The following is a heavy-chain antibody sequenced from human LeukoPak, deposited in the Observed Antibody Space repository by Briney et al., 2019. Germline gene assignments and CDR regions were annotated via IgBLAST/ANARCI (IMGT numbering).Heavy chain of an antibody. CDR3: ARGGWFGDPYAFDI. CDR2: IYSGGST. D-gene: IGHD3-10*01. J-gene: IGHJ3*02. CDR1: GFTVSSNY. Sequence: GGSLRLSCAASGFTVSSNYMSWVRQAPGKGLEWVSVIYSGGSTYYADSVRGRITVSRDNSKNTLYLQMNSLRAEDTAVYYCARGGWFGDPYAFDIWGQGTMVTVSS. V-gene: IGHV3-66*02.